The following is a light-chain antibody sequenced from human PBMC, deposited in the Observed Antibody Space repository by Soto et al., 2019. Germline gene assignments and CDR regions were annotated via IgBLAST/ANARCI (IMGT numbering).Light chain of an antibody. V-gene: IGLV2-14*01. CDR2: EVT. J-gene: IGLJ1*01. CDR3: KSFSSSTLYV. Sequence: ALTQPASVSGSPGQSITISCIGTSSDVGGYNYVSWYQQHPGKAPKLMIYEVTNRPSGVSNRFSGSKSGDTASLIISGLQAEDEADYYCKSFSSSTLYVFGTGTKVTVL. CDR1: SSDVGGYNY.